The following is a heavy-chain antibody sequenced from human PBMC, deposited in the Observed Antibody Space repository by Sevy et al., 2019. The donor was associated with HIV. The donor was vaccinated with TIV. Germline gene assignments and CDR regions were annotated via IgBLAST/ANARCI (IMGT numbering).Heavy chain of an antibody. D-gene: IGHD6-6*01. V-gene: IGHV3-48*03. CDR1: GFTFSSYE. Sequence: GGSLRLSCEASGFTFSSYEMNWVRQAPGKGLEWVSYISSSGTTIKYADSVKGRFTISRDNAKNSLYMQMNSLRAEDTAVYYCARGLAALPGYYYGMDVWGQGTAVTVSS. J-gene: IGHJ6*02. CDR2: ISSSGTTI. CDR3: ARGLAALPGYYYGMDV.